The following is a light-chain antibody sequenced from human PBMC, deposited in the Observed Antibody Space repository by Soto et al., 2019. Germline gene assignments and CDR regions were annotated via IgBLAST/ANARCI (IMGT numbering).Light chain of an antibody. Sequence: EIVLTPSPGTLSVSPGERATLSCRASQSVSSKLAWYQQKPGQAPRLLFYGASTGATGIPARFSGSGSETEFTLSISSLQSEDFAVYCCQQYNNWPGTFGQGTKVDIK. J-gene: IGKJ1*01. CDR2: GAS. CDR3: QQYNNWPGT. V-gene: IGKV3-15*01. CDR1: QSVSSK.